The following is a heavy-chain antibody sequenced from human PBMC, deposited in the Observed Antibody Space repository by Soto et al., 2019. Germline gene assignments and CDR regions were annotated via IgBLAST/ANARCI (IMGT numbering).Heavy chain of an antibody. CDR2: IYYSGST. CDR1: GGSISSSSYY. CDR3: ARPRGELVVPAAMVGYYFDY. V-gene: IGHV4-39*01. Sequence: QLQLQESGPGLVKPSETLSLTCTVSGGSISSSSYYWGWIRQPPGKGLEWIGSIYYSGSTYYNPSLKSRVTISVDTSKNQFSLKLSSVTAADTAVYYCARPRGELVVPAAMVGYYFDYWGQGTLVTVSS. J-gene: IGHJ4*02. D-gene: IGHD2-2*01.